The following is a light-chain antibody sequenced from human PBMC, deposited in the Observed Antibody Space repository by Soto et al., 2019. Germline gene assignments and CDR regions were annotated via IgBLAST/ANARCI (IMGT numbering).Light chain of an antibody. CDR2: GAS. V-gene: IGKV3-15*01. CDR1: QSVSSN. Sequence: EIVMTPSPATLSVSPGERATLSCRASQSVSSNLAWYQQKPGQAPRLLIYGASTRATGVPARFSGSGSGTEFTLTISSLQSEDFAVYYCQQYNNWITFGQGTRLEI. J-gene: IGKJ5*01. CDR3: QQYNNWIT.